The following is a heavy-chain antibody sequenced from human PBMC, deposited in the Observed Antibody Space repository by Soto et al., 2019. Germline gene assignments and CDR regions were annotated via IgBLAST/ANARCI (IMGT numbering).Heavy chain of an antibody. D-gene: IGHD2-2*01. CDR2: IRSKANSYAT. CDR1: GFTFSGSA. J-gene: IGHJ6*02. CDR3: TRRDCRSTSCYLGYYGMDV. V-gene: IGHV3-73*02. Sequence: EVQLVESGGGLVQPGGSLKLSCAASGFTFSGSAMHWVRQASGKGLEWVGRIRSKANSYATAYAASVKGRFTISRDDSKNTAYLQMNSLKTEDTAVYYCTRRDCRSTSCYLGYYGMDVWGQGTTVTVSS.